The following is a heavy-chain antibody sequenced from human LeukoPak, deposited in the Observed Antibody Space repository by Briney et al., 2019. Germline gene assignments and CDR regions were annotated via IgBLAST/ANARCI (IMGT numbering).Heavy chain of an antibody. J-gene: IGHJ3*02. CDR1: GFSFDDYA. V-gene: IGHV3-23*01. CDR3: AKAQWLVLDVAFDI. CDR2: ISGSGGST. D-gene: IGHD6-19*01. Sequence: GRSLRLSCAASGFSFDDYAMHWVRQAPGKGLEWVSAISGSGGSTYYADSVKGRFTVSRDNSKNTLYLQMNSLRAEDTAVYYCAKAQWLVLDVAFDIWGQGTMVTVSS.